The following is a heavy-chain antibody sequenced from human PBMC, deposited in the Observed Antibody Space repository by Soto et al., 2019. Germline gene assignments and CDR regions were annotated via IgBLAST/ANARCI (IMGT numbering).Heavy chain of an antibody. CDR1: GGSISSYY. J-gene: IGHJ3*02. CDR2: IYYSGST. V-gene: IGHV4-59*01. Sequence: QVQLQESGPGLVKPSETLSLTCTVSGGSISSYYWSWIRQPPGKGLEWIGYIYYSGSTNYNPSLKSRVTISVDTSKNQFSLKLSSVTAADTAVYYCARDRGIAVAGPEGEGAFDIWGQGTMVTVSS. D-gene: IGHD6-19*01. CDR3: ARDRGIAVAGPEGEGAFDI.